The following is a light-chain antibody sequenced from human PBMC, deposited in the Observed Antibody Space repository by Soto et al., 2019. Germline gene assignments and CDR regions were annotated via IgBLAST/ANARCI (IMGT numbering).Light chain of an antibody. V-gene: IGKV1-5*03. CDR3: QHYNSYPWA. J-gene: IGKJ1*01. CDR2: EAS. CDR1: QSISNW. Sequence: DIQMTQSPSTLSASVGDRVTITCRASQSISNWLAWYQQKPGKAPKLLIYEASGLQSGVPSRFSGSGSGTEFTLTISSLQPYDFATYYCQHYNSYPWAFGQGTKVEIK.